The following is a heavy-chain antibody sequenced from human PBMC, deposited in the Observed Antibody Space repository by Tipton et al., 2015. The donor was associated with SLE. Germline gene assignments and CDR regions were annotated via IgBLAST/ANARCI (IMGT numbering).Heavy chain of an antibody. Sequence: SLRLSCAASGFTFSSYGMHWVRQAPGKGLEWVAVIWYDGSNKYYADSVKGRFTISRDNSKNTLYLQMNSLRAEDTAVYYCAKDHRRELPLYYFYGMDVWGQGTTVTVSS. J-gene: IGHJ6*02. V-gene: IGHV3-33*06. CDR2: IWYDGSNK. D-gene: IGHD3-10*01. CDR3: AKDHRRELPLYYFYGMDV. CDR1: GFTFSSYG.